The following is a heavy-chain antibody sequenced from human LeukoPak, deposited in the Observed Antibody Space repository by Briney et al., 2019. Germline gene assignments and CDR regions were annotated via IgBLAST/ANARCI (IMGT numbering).Heavy chain of an antibody. D-gene: IGHD3-10*01. J-gene: IGHJ5*02. CDR3: AREGPRYYGSGSNNWFDP. CDR2: INHSGST. CDR1: GGSFSGYY. Sequence: SETLSLTCAVYGGSFSGYYWSWIRQPPGKGLEWIGEINHSGSTNYSPSLKSRVTISVDTSKNQFPLKRSSVTAADTAVYYCAREGPRYYGSGSNNWFDPWGQGTLVTVSS. V-gene: IGHV4-34*01.